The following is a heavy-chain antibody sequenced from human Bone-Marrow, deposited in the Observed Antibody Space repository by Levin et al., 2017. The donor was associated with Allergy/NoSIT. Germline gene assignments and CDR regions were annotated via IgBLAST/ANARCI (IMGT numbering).Heavy chain of an antibody. J-gene: IGHJ4*02. CDR2: INPNSGGT. CDR3: ARDLPSRSGYVALNAKGFDY. Sequence: GESLKISCKASGYTFTGYYMHWVRQAPGQGLEWMGRINPNSGGTNYAQKFQGRVTMTRDTSISTAYMELSRLRSDDTAVYYCARDLPSRSGYVALNAKGFDYWGQGTLVTVSS. CDR1: GYTFTGYY. D-gene: IGHD5-12*01. V-gene: IGHV1-2*06.